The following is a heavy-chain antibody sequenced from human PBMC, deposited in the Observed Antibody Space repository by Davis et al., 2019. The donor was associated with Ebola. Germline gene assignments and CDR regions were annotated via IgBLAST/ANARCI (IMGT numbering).Heavy chain of an antibody. CDR1: GYTFTNYG. J-gene: IGHJ4*02. D-gene: IGHD1-1*01. Sequence: ASVPVSCKASGYTFTNYGITWVRQPPGQGLVWMGWINPHNGNTNYAQNVQGRVTMTTDTSTTTAYMEVGSLRSDDTAVYYCARAQFPTTSDHWGQGTLVTVSS. CDR3: ARAQFPTTSDH. CDR2: INPHNGNT. V-gene: IGHV1-18*04.